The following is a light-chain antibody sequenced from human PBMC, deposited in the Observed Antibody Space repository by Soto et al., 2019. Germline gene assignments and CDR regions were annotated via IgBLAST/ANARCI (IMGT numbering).Light chain of an antibody. Sequence: EIVLTQSPGTLSLSPGERATPSCRASQSVSSNYLAWYQQKPGQAPRLLIYGASSRATGIPDRFSGSGSGTDFTLTISRLEPEDFAVYYCQQYGSSPRTFGQGTKVEIK. V-gene: IGKV3-20*01. J-gene: IGKJ1*01. CDR1: QSVSSNY. CDR2: GAS. CDR3: QQYGSSPRT.